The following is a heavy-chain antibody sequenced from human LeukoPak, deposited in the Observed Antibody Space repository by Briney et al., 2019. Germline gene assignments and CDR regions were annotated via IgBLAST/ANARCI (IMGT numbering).Heavy chain of an antibody. CDR1: GFAFGSYW. V-gene: IGHV3-7*02. CDR3: AMTSSGSHF. CDR2: INQDGSEK. J-gene: IGHJ6*02. Sequence: PGGSESLSCVASGFAFGSYWMTWVRQAPGKGLEWVANINQDGSEKYYVDSVKGRFTISRDNAKNTLYLQMNSLRAEDTAVYYCAMTSSGSHFWGQGTTVTVPS. D-gene: IGHD3-22*01.